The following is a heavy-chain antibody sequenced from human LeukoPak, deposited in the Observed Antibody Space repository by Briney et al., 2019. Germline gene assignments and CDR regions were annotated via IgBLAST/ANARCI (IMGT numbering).Heavy chain of an antibody. CDR3: ARHTYCSGGSCYPHYNWFDP. D-gene: IGHD2-15*01. J-gene: IGHJ5*02. Sequence: PSQTLSLTCTVSGGSISSGSYYGSWIRQPAGKGLEWIGRIYTTGSTNYNPSLKSRVTISVDTSKNQFSLKLSSVTAADTAVYYCARHTYCSGGSCYPHYNWFDPWGQGTLVTVSS. CDR1: GGSISSGSYY. CDR2: IYTTGST. V-gene: IGHV4-61*02.